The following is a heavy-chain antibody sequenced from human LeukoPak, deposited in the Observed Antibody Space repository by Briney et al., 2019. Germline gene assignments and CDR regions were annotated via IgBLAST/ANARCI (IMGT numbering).Heavy chain of an antibody. CDR1: GFTFSSYS. CDR3: ASPPGYYDTSGYIVY. V-gene: IGHV3-21*01. J-gene: IGHJ4*02. CDR2: IGSSSSYI. Sequence: PGGSLRLSCAASGFTFSSYSRNWVRQAPGKGLEWVSAIGSSSSYIYYADSVRGGFTISRANAEKSLYLQMNMLGAEDTAVYYCASPPGYYDTSGYIVYWGQGTLVTVSS. D-gene: IGHD3-22*01.